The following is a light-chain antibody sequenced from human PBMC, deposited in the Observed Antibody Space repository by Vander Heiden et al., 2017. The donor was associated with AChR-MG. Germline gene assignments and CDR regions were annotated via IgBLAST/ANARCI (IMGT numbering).Light chain of an antibody. CDR1: QSVSSY. CDR3: QQRSNWPPRYT. V-gene: IGKV3-11*01. J-gene: IGKJ2*01. CDR2: DAS. Sequence: EIVLTQSPATLSLSPGERAALYCRASQSVSSYLSWYQQKPGQAPRLLIYDASKRATGIPARFSGSGSGTDFTLTISSLGPEDFAVYYCQQRSNWPPRYTFGQGTKLEIK.